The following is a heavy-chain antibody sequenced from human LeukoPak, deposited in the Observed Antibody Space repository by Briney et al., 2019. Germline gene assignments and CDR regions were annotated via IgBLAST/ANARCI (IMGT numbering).Heavy chain of an antibody. D-gene: IGHD6-19*01. CDR1: GYTFTSYD. Sequence: ASVKVSCKASGYTFTSYDINWVRQATGQGLECMGWMNPNSGNTGYAQKFQGRVTMTRNTSISTAYMELSSLRSEDTAVYYCARYSSGSFDFDYWGQGTLVTVSS. CDR2: MNPNSGNT. CDR3: ARYSSGSFDFDY. V-gene: IGHV1-8*01. J-gene: IGHJ4*02.